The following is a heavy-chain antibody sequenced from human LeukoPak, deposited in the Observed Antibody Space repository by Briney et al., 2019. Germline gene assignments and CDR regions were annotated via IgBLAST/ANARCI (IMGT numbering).Heavy chain of an antibody. V-gene: IGHV3-74*01. CDR3: ARVATGSYHFDY. Sequence: GGSLRLSCAASGFTFSTYWMHWVRQASGKGLVWISRIKTDGSIISYADSVRDRFTISRDNAKNTLYLQMNSLRVEDTAVYYCARVATGSYHFDYWGQGTLVTVSS. CDR2: IKTDGSII. CDR1: GFTFSTYW. D-gene: IGHD1-26*01. J-gene: IGHJ4*02.